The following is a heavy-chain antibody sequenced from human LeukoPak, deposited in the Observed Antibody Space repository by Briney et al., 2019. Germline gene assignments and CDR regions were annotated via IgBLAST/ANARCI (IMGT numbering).Heavy chain of an antibody. Sequence: GGSLRLSCAASGFTFSSYSMNWVRQAPGKGLEWVSYISSSSTIYYADSVKGRFTISRDNAKNSLYLQMNSLRAEDTAVYYCARDNDAYTFDYWGQGTLVTVSS. D-gene: IGHD1-1*01. J-gene: IGHJ4*02. CDR2: ISSSSTI. CDR1: GFTFSSYS. V-gene: IGHV3-48*04. CDR3: ARDNDAYTFDY.